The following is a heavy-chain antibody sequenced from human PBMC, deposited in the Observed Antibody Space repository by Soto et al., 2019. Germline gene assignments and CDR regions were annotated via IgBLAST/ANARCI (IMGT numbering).Heavy chain of an antibody. CDR3: ARALGDYDPPFDY. CDR1: GGTFSSYT. V-gene: IGHV1-69*02. J-gene: IGHJ4*02. CDR2: IIPILGIA. D-gene: IGHD4-17*01. Sequence: QVQLVQSGAEVKKPGSSVKVSCKASGGTFSSYTISWVRQAPGQGLEWMGRIIPILGIANYAQKFQGRVTITVDKSTSTAYMELSSLRSEDTAVYYCARALGDYDPPFDYWGQGTLVTVSS.